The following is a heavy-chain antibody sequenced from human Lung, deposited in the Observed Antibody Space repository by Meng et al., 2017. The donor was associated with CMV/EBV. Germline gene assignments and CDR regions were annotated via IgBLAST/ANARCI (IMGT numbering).Heavy chain of an antibody. V-gene: IGHV3-21*01. Sequence: GEXXKISCAASGFTFRAYAMNWVRQAPGKGLEWVTSISTTSTYIYYADSVKGRFTISRDNAQNSVYLQMNSLSAEDTGVYYCARSWDGMDVWGQGTTVTVSS. CDR1: GFTFRAYA. J-gene: IGHJ6*02. CDR2: ISTTSTYI. D-gene: IGHD6-13*01. CDR3: ARSWDGMDV.